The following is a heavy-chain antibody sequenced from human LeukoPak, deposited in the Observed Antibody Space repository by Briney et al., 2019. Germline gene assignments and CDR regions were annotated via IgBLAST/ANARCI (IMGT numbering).Heavy chain of an antibody. CDR1: GYTFTSYG. J-gene: IGHJ4*02. CDR2: ISAYNGNT. D-gene: IGHD2-2*01. CDR3: ARDEGWGSVVPAAINY. Sequence: AASVKVSCKASGYTFTSYGISWVRQAPGQGLEWMGWISAYNGNTNYAQKLQGRVTMTTDTSTSTAYMELRSLRSDDTAVYYCARDEGWGSVVPAAINYWGQGTLVTVSS. V-gene: IGHV1-18*01.